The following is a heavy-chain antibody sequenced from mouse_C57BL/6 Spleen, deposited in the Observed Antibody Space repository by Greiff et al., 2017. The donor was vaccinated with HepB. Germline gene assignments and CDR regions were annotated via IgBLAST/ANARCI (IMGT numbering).Heavy chain of an antibody. J-gene: IGHJ4*01. Sequence: EVLLVESGGGLVKPGGSLKLSCAASGFTFSDYGMHWVRQAPEKGLEWVAYISSGSSTIYYADTVEGRFTISRDNAKNTLFLQMTSLRSEDTAMYYGARDGNDAMDYWGQGTSVTVSS. CDR3: ARDGNDAMDY. D-gene: IGHD2-1*01. CDR1: GFTFSDYG. V-gene: IGHV5-17*01. CDR2: ISSGSSTI.